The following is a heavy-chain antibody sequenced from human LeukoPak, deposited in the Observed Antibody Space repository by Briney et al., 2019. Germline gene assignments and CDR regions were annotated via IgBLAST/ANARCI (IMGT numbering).Heavy chain of an antibody. V-gene: IGHV3-30*02. J-gene: IGHJ3*02. Sequence: GGSLRLSCAASGFTFSSYGMHWVRQAPGKGLEWVAFIRYDGSNKYYADSVKGRFTISRDNSKNTLYLQMNSLRAEDTAVYYCAKDQSGSYASGAFDIWGQGTMVTVSS. D-gene: IGHD1-26*01. CDR3: AKDQSGSYASGAFDI. CDR1: GFTFSSYG. CDR2: IRYDGSNK.